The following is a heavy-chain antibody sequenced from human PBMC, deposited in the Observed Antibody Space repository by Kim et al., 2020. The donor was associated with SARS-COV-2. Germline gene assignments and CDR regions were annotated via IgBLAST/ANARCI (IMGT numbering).Heavy chain of an antibody. D-gene: IGHD1-26*01. Sequence: GGSLRLSCAASGFTFSSYGMHWVRQAPGKGLEWVAVISYDGSNKYYADSVKGRFTISRDNSKNTLYLQMNSLRAEDTAVYYCAKDRRELQEGYYYGMDVWGQGTTVTVSS. J-gene: IGHJ6*02. CDR1: GFTFSSYG. CDR2: ISYDGSNK. V-gene: IGHV3-30*18. CDR3: AKDRRELQEGYYYGMDV.